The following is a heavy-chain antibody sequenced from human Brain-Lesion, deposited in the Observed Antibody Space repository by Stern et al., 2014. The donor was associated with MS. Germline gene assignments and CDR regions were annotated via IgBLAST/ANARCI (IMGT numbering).Heavy chain of an antibody. Sequence: EVQLVESGGDLVQPGRSLRLSCAAFGFTFADYAMHWVRHAPGKGLEWVAGISWNSGTIGYADSVKGRFTTSRDNAYSSLYLQMNSLRPEDTALYYCARDITGSSAYFAYWGQGTLVTVSS. D-gene: IGHD1-14*01. CDR2: ISWNSGTI. CDR1: GFTFADYA. J-gene: IGHJ4*02. V-gene: IGHV3-9*01. CDR3: ARDITGSSAYFAY.